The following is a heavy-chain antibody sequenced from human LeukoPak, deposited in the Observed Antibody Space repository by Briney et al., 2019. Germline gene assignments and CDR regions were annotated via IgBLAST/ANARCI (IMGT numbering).Heavy chain of an antibody. V-gene: IGHV7-4-1*02. CDR2: INTNTRNP. J-gene: IGHJ5*02. D-gene: IGHD3-10*01. CDR1: GYTFTRHA. Sequence: GASVKVSCKASGYTFTRHAMNWVRQAPGQGLEWMGWINTNTRNPTYAQGFTGRFVFSLDTSVSTAYLQMNSLRAEDTAVYYCARDPLPLWFGESPYGRGWFDPWGQGTLVTVSS. CDR3: ARDPLPLWFGESPYGRGWFDP.